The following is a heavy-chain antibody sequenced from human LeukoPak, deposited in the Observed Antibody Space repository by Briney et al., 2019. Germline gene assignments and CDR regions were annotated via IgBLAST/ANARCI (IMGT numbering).Heavy chain of an antibody. CDR1: GGSFSGYY. D-gene: IGHD6-13*01. CDR2: IYYSGST. Sequence: PSETLSLTCAVYGGSFSGYYWSWIRQPPGKGLEWIGSIYYSGSTYYNPSLKSRVTISVDTSKNQFSLKLSSVTAADTAVYYCARRIAAAGIFFDYWGQGTLVTVSS. CDR3: ARRIAAAGIFFDY. V-gene: IGHV4-34*01. J-gene: IGHJ4*02.